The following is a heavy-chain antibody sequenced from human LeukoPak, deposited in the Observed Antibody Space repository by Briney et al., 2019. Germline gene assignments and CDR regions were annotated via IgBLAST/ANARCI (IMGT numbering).Heavy chain of an antibody. CDR2: IYSGGTT. CDR3: ARVQGSSWFDP. V-gene: IGHV3-66*01. D-gene: IGHD6-13*01. CDR1: GFTVSSIY. Sequence: PGGSLRLSCAASGFTVSSIYMSWVRQAPGKGLEWVSVIYSGGTTNYADSVKGRFTISRDNSKNTLHLQMNSLRAEDTALYYCARVQGSSWFDPWGQGTLVTVSS. J-gene: IGHJ5*02.